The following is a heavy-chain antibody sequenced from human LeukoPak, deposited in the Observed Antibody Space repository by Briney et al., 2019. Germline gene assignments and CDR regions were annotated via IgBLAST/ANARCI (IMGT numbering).Heavy chain of an antibody. V-gene: IGHV4-39*01. CDR2: IYYSGNT. Sequence: SKTLSLTCSVSGGSISSSSYYWDRVRQPPGKGLEWIGNIYYSGNTHYNSSLRSRVSISVDTSKNQFSLKLTSVTAADTAVYYCARHWFSGSYYPRYDVWGQGTLVTVSS. D-gene: IGHD1-26*01. J-gene: IGHJ4*02. CDR3: ARHWFSGSYYPRYDV. CDR1: GGSISSSSYY.